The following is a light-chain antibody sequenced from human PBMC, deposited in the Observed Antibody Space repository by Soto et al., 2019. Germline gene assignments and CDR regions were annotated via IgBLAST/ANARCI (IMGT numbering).Light chain of an antibody. CDR3: SSYTSSSSYV. Sequence: QSALTQPASASGSPGQSITICCTGTSSDVGGYNYVSWYQQHPGKAPKLMIYDVSNRPSGVSNRFSGSKSGNTASLTISGLQAEDEADYYCSSYTSSSSYVCGTGTKLTVL. V-gene: IGLV2-14*01. J-gene: IGLJ1*01. CDR1: SSDVGGYNY. CDR2: DVS.